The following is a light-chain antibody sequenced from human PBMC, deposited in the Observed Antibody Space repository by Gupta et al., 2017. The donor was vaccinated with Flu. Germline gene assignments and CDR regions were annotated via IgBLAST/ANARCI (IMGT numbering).Light chain of an antibody. CDR1: QGISDY. J-gene: IGKJ1*01. V-gene: IGKV1-9*01. CDR3: QHLNSDSCV. Sequence: PSFLSGFVGDRVAITCRASQGISDYLAWYQQKPGEAPKLLISAASILRSGVPSRFSGSGSGTEFTLTIDSLQPEDFATYYCQHLNSDSCVFDQGTKVEI. CDR2: AAS.